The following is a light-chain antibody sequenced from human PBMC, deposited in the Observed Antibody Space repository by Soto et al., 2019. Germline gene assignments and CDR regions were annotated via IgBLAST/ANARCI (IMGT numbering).Light chain of an antibody. Sequence: QSALAQPPSASGSPGQSVTISCTGSGSDIGAYNFVSWYQQHPGKAPKLMIFGVTERPSGVPDRFSGSNSGNTATLTISGTQAMDEADYYCQVWDSSTVVFGGGTKLTVL. CDR2: GVT. V-gene: IGLV2-8*01. CDR3: QVWDSSTVV. CDR1: GSDIGAYNF. J-gene: IGLJ2*01.